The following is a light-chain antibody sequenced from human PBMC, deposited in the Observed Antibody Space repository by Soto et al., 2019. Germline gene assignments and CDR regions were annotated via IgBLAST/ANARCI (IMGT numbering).Light chain of an antibody. V-gene: IGKV3-20*01. CDR3: QQYGSSPQT. J-gene: IGKJ2*01. CDR2: GAS. Sequence: DIVMTQTPLSLSVTPGQPASISCRASQSVSSSYLAWYQQKPGQAPRLLIYGASSRATGIPDRFSGSGSGTDFTLTISRLEPEDFAVYYCQQYGSSPQTFGQGTKVDIK. CDR1: QSVSSSY.